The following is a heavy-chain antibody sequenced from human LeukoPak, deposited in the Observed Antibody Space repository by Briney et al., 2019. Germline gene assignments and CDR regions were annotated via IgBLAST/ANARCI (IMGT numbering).Heavy chain of an antibody. J-gene: IGHJ4*02. CDR1: GFTFSRYW. D-gene: IGHD6-25*01. CDR3: ARDRHIAAAGYYFDY. V-gene: IGHV3-74*01. Sequence: GGSLRLSCAASGFTFSRYWMHWVRQAPGKGLVWVSRISPDGSRTTYADSVKGRFTISRDNAKNTVYLQMNSLRAEDTAVYYCARDRHIAAAGYYFDYWGQGTLVTVSS. CDR2: ISPDGSRT.